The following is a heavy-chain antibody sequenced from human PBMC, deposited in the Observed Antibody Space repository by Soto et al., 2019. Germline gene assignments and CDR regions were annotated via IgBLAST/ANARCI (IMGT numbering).Heavy chain of an antibody. Sequence: QVQLVESGGGVVQPGRSLRLSCAASGFTFSSYGMHWFRQAPGKGLEWVAVISYDGSNKYYADSVKGRFTISRDNSKNTLYLQMTSLRAEDTAVYYCAKDPTSRFLEWSAKFDPWGQGTLVTVSS. CDR1: GFTFSSYG. CDR3: AKDPTSRFLEWSAKFDP. D-gene: IGHD3-3*01. J-gene: IGHJ5*02. CDR2: ISYDGSNK. V-gene: IGHV3-30*18.